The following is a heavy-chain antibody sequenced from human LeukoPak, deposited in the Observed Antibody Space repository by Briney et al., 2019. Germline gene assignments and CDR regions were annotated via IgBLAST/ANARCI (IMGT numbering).Heavy chain of an antibody. CDR2: IDPSDSYT. Sequence: GESLKISCKGSGHSFTTYWISWVRQMPGKGLEWMGRIDPSDSYTRYSPSFQGHVTISADKSITTAYLQWSSLRASDTAMYYCARTDSAYEYLDYWGQGTLVTVSS. D-gene: IGHD5-12*01. V-gene: IGHV5-10-1*01. CDR1: GHSFTTYW. CDR3: ARTDSAYEYLDY. J-gene: IGHJ4*02.